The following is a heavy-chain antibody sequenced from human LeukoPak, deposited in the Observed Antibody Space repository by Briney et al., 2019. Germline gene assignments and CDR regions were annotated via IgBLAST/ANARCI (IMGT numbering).Heavy chain of an antibody. CDR2: IYYSGST. V-gene: IGHV4-59*01. J-gene: IGHJ6*02. Sequence: SETLSLTCTVSGGSISSYHWSWIRQPPGKGLEWIGYIYYSGSTNYNPSLKSRVTISVDTSKNQFSLKLSSVTAADTAVYYCARDNAGFSRNYYYYGMDVWGQGTTVTVSS. CDR1: GGSISSYH. CDR3: ARDNAGFSRNYYYYGMDV. D-gene: IGHD2/OR15-2a*01.